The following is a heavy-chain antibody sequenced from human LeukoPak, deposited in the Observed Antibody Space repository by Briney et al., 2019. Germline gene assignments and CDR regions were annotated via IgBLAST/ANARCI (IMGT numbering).Heavy chain of an antibody. CDR3: AKSIAVAGTSDY. CDR1: GFTFSSYA. CDR2: ISGSGGST. V-gene: IGHV3-23*01. Sequence: GGSLRLSCAASGFTFSSYAMSWVRQAPGKGLEWVSAISGSGGSTYYADSVKGRFTISRDNSKNTLYLQVNSLRAEDTAVYYCAKSIAVAGTSDYWGQGTLVTVSS. J-gene: IGHJ4*02. D-gene: IGHD6-19*01.